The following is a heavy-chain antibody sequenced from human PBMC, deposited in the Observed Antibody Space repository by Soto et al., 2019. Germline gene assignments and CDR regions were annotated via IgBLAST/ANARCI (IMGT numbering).Heavy chain of an antibody. J-gene: IGHJ5*02. CDR3: AKEWGSSGWYNWFDP. D-gene: IGHD6-13*01. CDR2: ISHDGSVT. CDR1: GFTFSTSG. Sequence: QVQMVESGGGVVQPGTSLRLSCATSGFTFSTSGMHWVRQAPGKGLEWVAMISHDGSVTYYTDSVQGRFTISRDTPKNTLYLQMNSLRDEDTAIYYCAKEWGSSGWYNWFDPWGQGTRVTVS. V-gene: IGHV3-30*18.